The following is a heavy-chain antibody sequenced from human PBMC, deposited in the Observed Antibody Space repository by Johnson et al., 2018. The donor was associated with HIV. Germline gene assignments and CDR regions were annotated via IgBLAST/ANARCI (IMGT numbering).Heavy chain of an antibody. CDR2: IKQDGSEK. CDR1: GFTFSSYW. D-gene: IGHD1-7*01. CDR3: ARDRIPYNWNYEGDAFDI. Sequence: VQLVESGGGLVQPGGSLRLSYAASGFTFSSYWMSWVRQAPGKGLEWVANIKQDGSEKYYVDSVKGRFTISRDNAKNSLYLQMNSLRAEDTAVYYCARDRIPYNWNYEGDAFDIWGQGTMVTVSS. V-gene: IGHV3-7*01. J-gene: IGHJ3*02.